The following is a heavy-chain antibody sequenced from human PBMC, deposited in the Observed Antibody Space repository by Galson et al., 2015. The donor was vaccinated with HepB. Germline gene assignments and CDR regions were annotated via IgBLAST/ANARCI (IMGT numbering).Heavy chain of an antibody. CDR1: GFTFSNAW. D-gene: IGHD6-19*01. Sequence: SLRLSCAASGFTFSNAWMSWVRQAPGKGLEWVGRIKSKTDGGTTDHAAPVKGRFSISRDDSKNTLYLQMNSLKTEDTAVYYCFIVPYSSVWSPVEAFDIWGQGTMVTVSS. V-gene: IGHV3-15*01. CDR2: IKSKTDGGTT. J-gene: IGHJ3*02. CDR3: FIVPYSSVWSPVEAFDI.